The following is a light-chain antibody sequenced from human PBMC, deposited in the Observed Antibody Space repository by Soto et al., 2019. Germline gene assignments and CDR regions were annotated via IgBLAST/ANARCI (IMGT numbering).Light chain of an antibody. J-gene: IGKJ4*01. Sequence: DIQMTQSPSSLSASVGDRVTITCQASHDIKKYLNWYQQKAHKVPKLLIHDASTLATGVPSRFTGSGSGTDFTLTIPILQPEDVATYYCQQFDDLPLTFGGGTKVDI. CDR1: HDIKKY. CDR3: QQFDDLPLT. V-gene: IGKV1-33*01. CDR2: DAS.